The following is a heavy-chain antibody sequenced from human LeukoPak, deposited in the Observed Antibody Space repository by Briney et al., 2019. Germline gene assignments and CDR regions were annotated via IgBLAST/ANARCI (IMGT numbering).Heavy chain of an antibody. Sequence: PGGSLRLSCTASGFTFGDYSMNWVRQAPGKGLECVSLIYSDGRTYYSDSVKGRFTVPRDNSKNTLYLQMNNLRAEDTAVYYCARTGGSYPYYFEYWGQGTLVTVSS. CDR3: ARTGGSYPYYFEY. V-gene: IGHV3-66*01. CDR1: GFTFGDYS. CDR2: IYSDGRT. J-gene: IGHJ4*02. D-gene: IGHD1-26*01.